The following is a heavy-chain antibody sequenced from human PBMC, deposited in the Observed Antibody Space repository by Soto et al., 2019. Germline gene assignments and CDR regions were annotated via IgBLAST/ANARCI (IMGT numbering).Heavy chain of an antibody. CDR1: GFIFTSSS. V-gene: IGHV1-58*01. Sequence: GASVKVSCKASGFIFTSSSVQWARQARGQRLEWIGWITVGTGNTNYAQKFQERVTITRDMSTSTAYMELSNLRSEDTAIYYCAAGDSSGYYGGWGQGNQVTVSS. CDR2: ITVGTGNT. CDR3: AAGDSSGYYGG. D-gene: IGHD3-22*01. J-gene: IGHJ4*02.